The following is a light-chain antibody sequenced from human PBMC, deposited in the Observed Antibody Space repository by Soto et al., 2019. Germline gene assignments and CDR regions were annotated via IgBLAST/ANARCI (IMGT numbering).Light chain of an antibody. CDR1: SSNIGAGYD. CDR2: GNS. CDR3: QSYDSSLSGVV. V-gene: IGLV1-40*01. J-gene: IGLJ2*01. Sequence: QPVLTQPPSVSGAPGQRVTITCTGSSSNIGAGYDVHWYQQLPGTAPKLLIYGNSNRPSGVPDRFSGSKSGTSASLAITGLQHEDEADYYCQSYDSSLSGVVFGGGTKLTVL.